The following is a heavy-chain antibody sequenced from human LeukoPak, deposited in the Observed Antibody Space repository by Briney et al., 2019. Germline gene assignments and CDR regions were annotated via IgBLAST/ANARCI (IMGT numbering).Heavy chain of an antibody. CDR2: IYYSGST. CDR1: GGSISSSSYY. Sequence: SETLSLTCTVSGGSISSSSYYWGWIRQPPGKGLEWIGSIYYSGSTYCNPSLKSRVTISVDTSKNQFSLKLSSVTAADTAVYYCARHEVIVVVVAAFDYWGQGTLVTVSS. J-gene: IGHJ4*02. V-gene: IGHV4-39*01. CDR3: ARHEVIVVVVAAFDY. D-gene: IGHD2-15*01.